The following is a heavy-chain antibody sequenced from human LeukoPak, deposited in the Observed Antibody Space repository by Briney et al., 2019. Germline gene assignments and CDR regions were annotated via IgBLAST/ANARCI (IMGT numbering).Heavy chain of an antibody. CDR3: AERLSWLDP. CDR2: IIPLLGIP. V-gene: IGHV1-69*04. J-gene: IGHJ5*02. CDR1: GCSFSSTA. Sequence: SVKVPCKASGCSFSSTAVSWVRQAPGQGLEWVGRIIPLLGIPTYAENLQGRVTISADTSTNTSYLELNSLTSEDTAVYYCAERLSWLDPWGQGTLVTASS. D-gene: IGHD6-25*01.